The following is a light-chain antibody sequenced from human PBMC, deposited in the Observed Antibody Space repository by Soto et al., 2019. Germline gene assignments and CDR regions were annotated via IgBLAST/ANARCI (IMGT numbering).Light chain of an antibody. CDR2: DAS. CDR3: QHRSNGPPGVN. CDR1: QSVSSN. Sequence: EIVMTQSPATLSVSAGDSAPLSCRASQSVSSNLAWYQQKPGQAPRLLVYDASTRATGIPDRFSGSGSGTDFALTISSLEPEDFAVYYCQHRSNGPPGVNFGPGTKVDI. V-gene: IGKV3-11*01. J-gene: IGKJ3*01.